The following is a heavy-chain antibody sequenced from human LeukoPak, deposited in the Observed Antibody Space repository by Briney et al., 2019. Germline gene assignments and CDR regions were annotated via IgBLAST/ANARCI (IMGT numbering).Heavy chain of an antibody. J-gene: IGHJ6*02. CDR1: GGSISSGGYY. CDR3: ARSYQSYYYYGMDV. CDR2: IYYSWST. Sequence: KTSETLSLTCTVSGGSISSGGYYWSWIRQHPGKGLEWIGYIYYSWSTYYNPSLKSRVTISVDTSKNQFSLKLSSVTAADTAVYYCARSYQSYYYYGMDVWGQGTTVTVSS. V-gene: IGHV4-31*03. D-gene: IGHD2-2*01.